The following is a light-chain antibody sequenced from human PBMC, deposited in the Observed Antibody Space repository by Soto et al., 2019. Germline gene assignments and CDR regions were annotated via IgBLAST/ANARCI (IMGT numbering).Light chain of an antibody. CDR3: QQYGSSPVT. CDR1: QSVSSSY. V-gene: IGKV3-20*01. J-gene: IGKJ5*01. CDR2: GAS. Sequence: EVGLKQSPGTLSLSPGERATLSCRASQSVSSSYLAWYQQKPGQAPRLLIYGASSRATGIPDRFSGSGSGTDFTLTISRLEPEDFAVYYCQQYGSSPVTFGQRGRPAIK.